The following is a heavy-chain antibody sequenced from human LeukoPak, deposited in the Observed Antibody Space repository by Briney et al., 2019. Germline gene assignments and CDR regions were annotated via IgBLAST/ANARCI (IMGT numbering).Heavy chain of an antibody. V-gene: IGHV3-23*01. CDR3: ARDLHYWAAMDV. Sequence: GGSLRLSCAASGFTFSGYAMSWVRKAPGKGLEWVSGFGSDGKTHYAESVQGRFAISRDPSKTTLYLQMNSLRTEDTALYYCARDLHYWAAMDVWGQGTTVTVS. CDR1: GFTFSGYA. D-gene: IGHD2-8*02. J-gene: IGHJ6*02. CDR2: FGSDGKT.